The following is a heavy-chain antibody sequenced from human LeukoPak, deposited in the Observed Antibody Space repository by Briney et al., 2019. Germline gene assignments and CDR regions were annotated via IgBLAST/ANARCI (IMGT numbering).Heavy chain of an antibody. CDR3: AKSQYSFASGSSKALFDY. CDR2: INPNSGGT. J-gene: IGHJ4*02. Sequence: GASVKVSCKASGYIFTDYYIHWVRQARGQGLEWMGWINPNSGGTHFALNFEARVTLTRDTSINTAYMEMRGLTSDDTAVYYCAKSQYSFASGSSKALFDYWGQGTLVTVSS. D-gene: IGHD3-10*01. CDR1: GYIFTDYY. V-gene: IGHV1-2*02.